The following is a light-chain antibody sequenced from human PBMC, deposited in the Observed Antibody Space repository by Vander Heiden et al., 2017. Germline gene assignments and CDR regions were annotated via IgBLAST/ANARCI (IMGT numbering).Light chain of an antibody. J-gene: IGLJ1*01. V-gene: IGLV4-69*01. CDR1: SGHSSYA. Sequence: QLVLTQSPSASASLGASVKLTCTLSSGHSSYAIAWHQQQPEKGPRYLMKLNSDGSHTKGAGIPDRFSGSSSGAERYLTISSLQSDDEADYYCQTWDTGIQVFGTGTKVT. CDR3: QTWDTGIQV. CDR2: LNSDGSH.